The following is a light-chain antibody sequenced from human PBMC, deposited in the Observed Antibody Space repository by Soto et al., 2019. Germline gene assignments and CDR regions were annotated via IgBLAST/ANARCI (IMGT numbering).Light chain of an antibody. J-gene: IGKJ1*01. CDR3: QQYGTSPRT. CDR1: QSLSSNF. CDR2: GAS. Sequence: ELGMTQSPATLSVSPGETATLSCRASQSLSSNFLAWYQQKPGQSPRLLIYGASSRATGIPDRFSGRGSGTDFTLTISRLEPEDFAVYFCQQYGTSPRTFGQGTKVDIK. V-gene: IGKV3-20*01.